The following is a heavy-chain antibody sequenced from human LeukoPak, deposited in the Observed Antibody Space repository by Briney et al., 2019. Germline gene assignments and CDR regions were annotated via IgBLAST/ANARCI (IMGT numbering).Heavy chain of an antibody. J-gene: IGHJ4*02. D-gene: IGHD1-26*01. CDR3: VKVDRYTGSQQSLHQ. CDR2: ISGSGGST. V-gene: IGHV3-23*01. CDR1: GFTFSTYA. Sequence: GGSLRLSCAASGFTFSTYAMSWVRQAPGKGLEWVSLISGSGGSTYYAGSVKGRFTISRDNSKNTLYLQMNSLRAEDTAIYYCVKVDRYTGSQQSLHQWGQGTLVTVSS.